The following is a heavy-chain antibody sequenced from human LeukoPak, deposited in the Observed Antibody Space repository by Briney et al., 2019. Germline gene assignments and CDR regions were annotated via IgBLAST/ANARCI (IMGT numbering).Heavy chain of an antibody. Sequence: SETLSLTCTVSGGSVRSYYWSWIQQPPGRGLEWIGYIFNSVNANYNPSLKSRVTISVDTSKNQFSLKVNFVTAVDTAVYYCARVGGFPLSAFDIWGQGRMVTVSS. J-gene: IGHJ3*02. V-gene: IGHV4-59*08. CDR1: GGSVRSYY. CDR2: IFNSVNA. D-gene: IGHD2-15*01. CDR3: ARVGGFPLSAFDI.